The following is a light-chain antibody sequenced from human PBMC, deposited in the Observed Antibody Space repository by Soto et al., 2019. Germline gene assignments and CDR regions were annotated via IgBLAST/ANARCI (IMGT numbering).Light chain of an antibody. CDR2: GAS. CDR1: QSVSSTY. V-gene: IGKV3-20*01. J-gene: IGKJ1*01. Sequence: EIVLTQSPGTLSLSPGERATLSCRASQSVSSTYLAWYQQKPGQAPRPLIYGASTRATETPARFSGSGSATDFTLTISRLEPEDFAVYYCQQYGSSPRTFGQGTKVDIK. CDR3: QQYGSSPRT.